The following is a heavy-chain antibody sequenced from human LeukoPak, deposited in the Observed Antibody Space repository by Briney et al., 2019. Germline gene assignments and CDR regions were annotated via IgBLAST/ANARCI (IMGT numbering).Heavy chain of an antibody. D-gene: IGHD1-26*01. Sequence: GGSLRLSFAAPGFTFSDYYMSWIRQAPGKGLNWVSYISGSGSSIYYADSVKGRFTISRDNDKNSLDLQMNSLGAEDTAVYYCARRSGSYQADFDYWGQGTLVTVSS. V-gene: IGHV3-11*01. J-gene: IGHJ4*02. CDR3: ARRSGSYQADFDY. CDR1: GFTFSDYY. CDR2: ISGSGSSI.